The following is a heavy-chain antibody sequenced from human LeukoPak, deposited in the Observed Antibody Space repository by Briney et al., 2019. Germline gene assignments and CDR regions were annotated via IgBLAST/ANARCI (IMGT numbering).Heavy chain of an antibody. J-gene: IGHJ4*02. CDR2: IYPGDSDA. CDR1: GYSFTNYW. D-gene: IGHD1-26*01. Sequence: GESLKISCKGSGYSFTNYWIGWVRQMPGKGLNWIGIIYPGDSDARYSPSFQGQVTISADKSISTAYLQWSSLKASDTAMYYCARRRDLYSGSYYPFDYWGQGTLVTVSS. V-gene: IGHV5-51*01. CDR3: ARRRDLYSGSYYPFDY.